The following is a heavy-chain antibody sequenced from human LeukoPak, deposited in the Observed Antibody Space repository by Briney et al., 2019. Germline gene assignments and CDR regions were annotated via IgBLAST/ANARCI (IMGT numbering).Heavy chain of an antibody. D-gene: IGHD3-10*01. CDR3: ASGNYYGSGSYSYYFDY. CDR2: ISYDGSNK. J-gene: IGHJ4*02. CDR1: GFTFSSYA. Sequence: HPGGSLRLSCAASGFTFSSYAMHWVRQAPGKGLEWVAVISYDGSNKYYADSVKGRFTISRDNSKNTLYLQMNSLRAEDTAVYYCASGNYYGSGSYSYYFDYWGQGTLVTVSS. V-gene: IGHV3-30*01.